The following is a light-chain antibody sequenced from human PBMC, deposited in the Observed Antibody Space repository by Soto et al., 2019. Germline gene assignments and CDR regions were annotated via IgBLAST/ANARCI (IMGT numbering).Light chain of an antibody. J-gene: IGKJ5*01. CDR3: QQYYSAPIT. Sequence: DIVMTQSPDSLAVSLGERATINCKSSQSLLYRSNNKDYLAWYQQKPGHPPQLLIYWASTRESWVPDRFSGSGSGTDFTLTISSLQAADVAVYYCQQYYSAPITFGQGTRLEIK. CDR1: QSLLYRSNNKDY. CDR2: WAS. V-gene: IGKV4-1*01.